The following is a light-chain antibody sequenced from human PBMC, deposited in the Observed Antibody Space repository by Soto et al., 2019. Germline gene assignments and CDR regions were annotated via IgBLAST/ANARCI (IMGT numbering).Light chain of an antibody. Sequence: EIVLTQSPATLSSFPGDRVTLSCRASQYINTRLAWYQHRPGQAPRLLIYQTSIRAAGIPDRFSGSGSGTEFTLTISRLQSEDFAVYYCQKYNNWPPWTFGQGTKVDIK. CDR2: QTS. CDR1: QYINTR. CDR3: QKYNNWPPWT. V-gene: IGKV3D-15*01. J-gene: IGKJ1*01.